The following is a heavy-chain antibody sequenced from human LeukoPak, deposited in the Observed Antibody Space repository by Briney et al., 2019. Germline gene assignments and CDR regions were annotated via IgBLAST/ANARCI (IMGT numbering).Heavy chain of an antibody. CDR1: GITFSDHY. CDR3: ASGSYGSCFYYFYYMDV. V-gene: IGHV3-11*04. J-gene: IGHJ6*03. D-gene: IGHD3-10*01. CDR2: ISSGGDSI. Sequence: GGSLRLSCAGSGITFSDHYMSWIRQAPGKGLEWLSYISSGGDSIYYADSVKGRFTISRDNAKNSVSLQMNSLRAEDTAVYYCASGSYGSCFYYFYYMDVWGKGTTVTVSS.